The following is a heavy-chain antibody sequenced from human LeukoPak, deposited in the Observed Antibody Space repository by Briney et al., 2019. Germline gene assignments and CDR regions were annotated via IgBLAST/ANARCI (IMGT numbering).Heavy chain of an antibody. Sequence: ASVKVSCKASGGTFSSYAISWVRQAPGQGLEWMGGIIPIFGTANYAQKFQGRVAITADESTSTAHMELSSLRSEDTAVYYCARENTNDAFDIWGQGTMVTVSS. CDR3: ARENTNDAFDI. J-gene: IGHJ3*02. CDR1: GGTFSSYA. CDR2: IIPIFGTA. V-gene: IGHV1-69*13.